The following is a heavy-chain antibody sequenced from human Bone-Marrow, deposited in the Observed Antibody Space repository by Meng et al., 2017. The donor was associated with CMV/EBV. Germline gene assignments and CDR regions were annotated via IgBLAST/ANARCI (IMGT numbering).Heavy chain of an antibody. Sequence: GESLKISCVASGFTFSDYYMSWIRQAPGKGLEWTSYIRSSGNIIYYADSVKGRFTISRDNAKNSLDLQMNNLRAEDTAVYYCAAGYTSAWTPPGYWGQRTLVPVSS. J-gene: IGHJ4*02. CDR1: GFTFSDYY. CDR2: IRSSGNII. V-gene: IGHV3-11*01. CDR3: AAGYTSAWTPPGY. D-gene: IGHD6-19*01.